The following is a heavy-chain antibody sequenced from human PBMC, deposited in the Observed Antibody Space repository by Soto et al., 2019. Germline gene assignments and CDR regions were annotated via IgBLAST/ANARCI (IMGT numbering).Heavy chain of an antibody. CDR1: GFTFSRHA. V-gene: IGHV3-30*04. J-gene: IGHJ5*01. Sequence: GSLRRSCAASGFTFSRHAIHWVRLTPGRGLEWVLAISRDGSYIYYTDSVKGRFTVSRDNSKNTVFVQMNRLIPDDTALYFCARTRNGGVADSFDSWGQGTRVTVSS. CDR2: ISRDGSYI. D-gene: IGHD3-3*01. CDR3: ARTRNGGVADSFDS.